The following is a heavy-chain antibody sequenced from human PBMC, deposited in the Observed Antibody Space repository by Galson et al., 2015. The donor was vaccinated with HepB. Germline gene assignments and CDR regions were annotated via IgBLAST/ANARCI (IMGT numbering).Heavy chain of an antibody. CDR2: ISYDGSNK. CDR1: GFTFSSYG. D-gene: IGHD3-3*01. V-gene: IGHV3-30*18. Sequence: SLRLSCAASGFTFSSYGMHWVRQAPGKGLEWVAVISYDGSNKYYADSVKGRFTISRDNSKNTLYLQMNSLRAEDTAVYYCAKDREMEWLFPSAGCFDSWGQGTLVTVSS. J-gene: IGHJ4*02. CDR3: AKDREMEWLFPSAGCFDS.